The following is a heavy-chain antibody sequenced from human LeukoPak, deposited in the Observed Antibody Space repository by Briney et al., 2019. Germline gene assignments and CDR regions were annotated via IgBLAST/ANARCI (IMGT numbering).Heavy chain of an antibody. CDR2: INHSGST. CDR1: GGSFSGYY. D-gene: IGHD6-6*01. J-gene: IGHJ6*03. Sequence: SETLSLTCAVYGGSFSGYYWSWIRQSPGKGLEWIGEINHSGSTNYNPSLKSRVTISVDTSKNQFSLKLSSVTAADTAVYYCASSSSLYYYMDVWGKGTTVTVSS. V-gene: IGHV4-34*01. CDR3: ASSSSLYYYMDV.